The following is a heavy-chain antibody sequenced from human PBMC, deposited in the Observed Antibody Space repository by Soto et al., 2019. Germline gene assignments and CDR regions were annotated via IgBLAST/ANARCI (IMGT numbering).Heavy chain of an antibody. J-gene: IGHJ6*02. D-gene: IGHD5-12*01. CDR3: AKENSGYDSWIYGMDV. Sequence: GGSLRPSCAASGFTFSSYDMSWVRQAPGKGLEWVSAISGSGGSTYYADPVKGRFTISRDNSKNTLYLQMNSLRAEDTAVYYCAKENSGYDSWIYGMDVWGQGTTVTVSS. CDR2: ISGSGGST. CDR1: GFTFSSYD. V-gene: IGHV3-23*01.